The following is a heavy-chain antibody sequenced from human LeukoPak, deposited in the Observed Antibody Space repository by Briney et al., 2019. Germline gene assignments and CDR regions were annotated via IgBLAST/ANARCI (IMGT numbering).Heavy chain of an antibody. CDR2: INQDGSRI. J-gene: IGHJ1*01. CDR1: GSFTFSNYW. CDR3: EVYRA. V-gene: IGHV3-7*01. D-gene: IGHD4-11*01. Sequence: GGSLRLSCAASGSFTFSNYWMNWLRQAPGKGLEWVANINQDGSRIYYVDSVEGRFTISRDNAKNSLYLQMNSLRAGDTAVYYCEVYRAWGQGTLVTVSS.